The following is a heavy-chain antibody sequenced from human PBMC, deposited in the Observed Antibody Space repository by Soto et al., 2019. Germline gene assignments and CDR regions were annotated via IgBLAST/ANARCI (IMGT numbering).Heavy chain of an antibody. CDR1: GFTFASHG. V-gene: IGHV1-18*01. D-gene: IGHD3-10*01. J-gene: IGHJ6*02. CDR3: ARVGVTMVRGVIIYYYYGMDV. CDR2: ISAYNGNT. Sequence: ASVKVSCKASGFTFASHGISWVRQAPGQGLEWMGWISAYNGNTNYAQKLQGRVTMTTDTSTSTAYMELRSLRSDDTAVYYCARVGVTMVRGVIIYYYYGMDVWGQGTTVTVSS.